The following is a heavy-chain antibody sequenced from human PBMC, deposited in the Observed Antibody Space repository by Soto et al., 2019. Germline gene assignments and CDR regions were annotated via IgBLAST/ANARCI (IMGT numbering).Heavy chain of an antibody. CDR2: INHSGST. J-gene: IGHJ5*02. Sequence: PSETLSLTCAVYGGSFSGYYWSWIRQPPGKGLEWIGEINHSGSTNYNPSLKSRVTISVDTSKNQFSLKLSSVTAADTAVYYCARESIVVVVAATRDWFDPWGQGTLVTVSS. CDR1: GGSFSGYY. D-gene: IGHD2-15*01. V-gene: IGHV4-34*01. CDR3: ARESIVVVVAATRDWFDP.